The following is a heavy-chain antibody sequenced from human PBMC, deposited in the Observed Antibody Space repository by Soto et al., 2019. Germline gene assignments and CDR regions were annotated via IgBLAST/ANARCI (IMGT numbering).Heavy chain of an antibody. D-gene: IGHD6-6*01. CDR3: ARDQGAARQYYYYGMDV. J-gene: IGHJ6*02. CDR2: IIPIFGTA. Sequence: ASVKVSCKASGGTFSSYAISWVRQAPGQGLEWMGGIIPIFGTANYAQKFQGRVTITADESTSTAYMELSSLRSEDTAVYYCARDQGAARQYYYYGMDVWGQGTTVTVSS. V-gene: IGHV1-69*13. CDR1: GGTFSSYA.